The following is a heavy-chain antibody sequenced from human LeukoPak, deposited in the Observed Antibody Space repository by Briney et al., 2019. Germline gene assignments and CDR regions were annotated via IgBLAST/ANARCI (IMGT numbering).Heavy chain of an antibody. CDR3: ARGCSSTSCYTAPLYHWFDP. CDR2: IIPIFGTA. V-gene: IGHV1-69*13. CDR1: GGTFSSYA. Sequence: SVKVSCKASGGTFSSYAISWVRQAPGQGLEWMGGIIPIFGTANYARKFQGRVTITADESTSTAYMELSSLRSEDTAVYYCARGCSSTSCYTAPLYHWFDPWGQGTLVTVSS. J-gene: IGHJ5*02. D-gene: IGHD2-2*02.